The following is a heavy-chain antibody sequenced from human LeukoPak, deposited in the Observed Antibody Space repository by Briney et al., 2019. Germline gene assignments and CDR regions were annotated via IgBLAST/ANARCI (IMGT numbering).Heavy chain of an antibody. J-gene: IGHJ4*02. Sequence: GGSLRLSCAASGFTFSTYSMNWVRQAPGRGLEWVSSISSTSSYIYYADSVKGRFTISRDNAKNSLYLQMNSLRAEDTAVYYCARGSELTYYDFWSGYPMDYWGQGTLVTVSS. CDR1: GFTFSTYS. V-gene: IGHV3-21*01. D-gene: IGHD3-3*01. CDR3: ARGSELTYYDFWSGYPMDY. CDR2: ISSTSSYI.